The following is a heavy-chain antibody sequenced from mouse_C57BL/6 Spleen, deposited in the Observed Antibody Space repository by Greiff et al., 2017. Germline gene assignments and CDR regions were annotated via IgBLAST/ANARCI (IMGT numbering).Heavy chain of an antibody. Sequence: EVMLVESEGGLVQPGSSMKLSCTASGFTFSDYYMAWVRQVPEKGLEWVANINYDGSSTYYLDSLKSRFIISRDNAKNILYLQMSRLKSEDTATYYCARDADYYSNYYWYFDVWGTGTTVTVSS. CDR1: GFTFSDYY. CDR2: INYDGSST. CDR3: ARDADYYSNYYWYFDV. D-gene: IGHD2-5*01. J-gene: IGHJ1*03. V-gene: IGHV5-16*01.